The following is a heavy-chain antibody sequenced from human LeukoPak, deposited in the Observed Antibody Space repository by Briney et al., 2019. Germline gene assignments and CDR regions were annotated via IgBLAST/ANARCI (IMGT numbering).Heavy chain of an antibody. Sequence: GESLKISCKGSGYSFTTYWIAWVRQRPGKGLEWMGIIYPHDSETRYSPSFQGQVTISVDKSVSAAYLQWRSLKASDTAVYYCASPPTRECTSISCPLSYWGQGTLVTVSS. J-gene: IGHJ4*02. D-gene: IGHD2-2*01. CDR3: ASPPTRECTSISCPLSY. V-gene: IGHV5-51*01. CDR1: GYSFTTYW. CDR2: IYPHDSET.